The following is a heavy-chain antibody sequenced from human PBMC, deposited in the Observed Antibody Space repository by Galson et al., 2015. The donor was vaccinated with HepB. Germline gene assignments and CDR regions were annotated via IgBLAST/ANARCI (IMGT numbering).Heavy chain of an antibody. CDR3: ARGVAAAGRDTYYFDY. D-gene: IGHD6-13*01. Sequence: SVKVSCKASGYTFTGYYMHWVRQAPGQGLEWMGRINPNSGGTNYAQKFQGRVTMTRDTSISTAYMELSRLRSDDTAVYYCARGVAAAGRDTYYFDYWGQGTLVTVSS. J-gene: IGHJ4*02. V-gene: IGHV1-2*06. CDR1: GYTFTGYY. CDR2: INPNSGGT.